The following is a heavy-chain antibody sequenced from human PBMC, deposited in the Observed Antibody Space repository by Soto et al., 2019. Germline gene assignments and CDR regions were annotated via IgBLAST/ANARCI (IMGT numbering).Heavy chain of an antibody. CDR1: GFSLSTGGVG. CDR2: IYWDDEK. J-gene: IGHJ1*01. Sequence: QITLKESGPTLVKPTQTLTLTCIFSGFSLSTGGVGVGWIRQPAGKALEWLALIYWDDEKRYSPSLKSRLTITKDTSKNQVVLTMTNMDPVDTATYYCAHSSGYDTSAYYLEYFHHWGQGTLVTVSS. CDR3: AHSSGYDTSAYYLEYFHH. D-gene: IGHD3-22*01. V-gene: IGHV2-5*02.